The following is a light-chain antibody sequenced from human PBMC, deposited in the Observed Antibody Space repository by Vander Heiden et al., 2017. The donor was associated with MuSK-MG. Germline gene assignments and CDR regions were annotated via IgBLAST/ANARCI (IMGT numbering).Light chain of an antibody. Sequence: EVVLTQSPATLSLSTGETATLSCRAIKGSNFYLAWYQQKPGQAPRLAMYDASNKTTDFPPRLRDSWSGRDFTLTISSLEPEDAAVYYCQQRDNWPPLTFGGGTRLAIK. CDR2: DAS. V-gene: IGKV3-11*02. CDR3: QQRDNWPPLT. CDR1: KGSNFY. J-gene: IGKJ4*01.